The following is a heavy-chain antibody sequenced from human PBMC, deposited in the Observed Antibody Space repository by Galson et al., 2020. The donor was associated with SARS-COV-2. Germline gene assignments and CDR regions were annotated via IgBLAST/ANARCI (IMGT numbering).Heavy chain of an antibody. D-gene: IGHD6-19*01. V-gene: IGHV3-33*01. Sequence: SCAASGFTFSSHAIHWVRQAPGKGLEWVAQIFYDGSDKYYGDSVKGRFTISRDSSKNMVYLQMNNLKVDDTAVYYCARDGQLSSGWAFDYWGQGTLVTVSS. J-gene: IGHJ4*02. CDR2: IFYDGSDK. CDR1: GFTFSSHA. CDR3: ARDGQLSSGWAFDY.